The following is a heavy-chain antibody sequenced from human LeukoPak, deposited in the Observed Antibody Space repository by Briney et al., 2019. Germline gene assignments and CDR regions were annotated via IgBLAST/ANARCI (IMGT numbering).Heavy chain of an antibody. CDR2: IIPILGIA. CDR3: ARAGGNSSGWSFDY. J-gene: IGHJ4*02. V-gene: IGHV1-69*04. CDR1: GGTFSSYA. D-gene: IGHD6-19*01. Sequence: SVKVSCKASGGTFSSYAISWVRQAPGQGLEWMGRIIPILGIANYAQKFQGRVTITADKSTSTAYMELSSLRSEDTAVYYCARAGGNSSGWSFDYWGQGTLVTVSS.